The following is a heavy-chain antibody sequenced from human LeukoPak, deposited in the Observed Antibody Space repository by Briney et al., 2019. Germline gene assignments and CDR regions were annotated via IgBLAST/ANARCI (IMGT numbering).Heavy chain of an antibody. V-gene: IGHV4-59*12. D-gene: IGHD2-21*02. CDR3: ARLSAYCGGDCYPP. CDR1: RGSISSYF. CDR2: IYYSGST. J-gene: IGHJ5*02. Sequence: SETLSLTCTVSRGSISSYFWSWIRQPPGKGLEWIGYIYYSGSTNYNPSLKSRVTISVDTSKNQFSLKLSSVTAADTAVYYCARLSAYCGGDCYPPWGQGTLVTVSS.